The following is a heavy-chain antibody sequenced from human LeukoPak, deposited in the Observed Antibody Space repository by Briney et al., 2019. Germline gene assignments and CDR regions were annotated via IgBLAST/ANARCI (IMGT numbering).Heavy chain of an antibody. CDR1: GGSISSYY. CDR2: IYYSGST. CDR3: ARHSRGAFDI. J-gene: IGHJ3*02. V-gene: IGHV4-59*08. Sequence: SGTLCLTCTVSGGSISSYYWSWIRQPPGKGLEWIGYIYYSGSTNYNPSLKSRVTISVDTSKNQFSLKLSSVTAADTAVYYCARHSRGAFDIWGQGTMVTVSS. D-gene: IGHD3-10*01.